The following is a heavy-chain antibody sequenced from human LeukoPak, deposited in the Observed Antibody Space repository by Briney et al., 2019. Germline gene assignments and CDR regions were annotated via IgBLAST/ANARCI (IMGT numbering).Heavy chain of an antibody. CDR3: ARVSGTTVATGLFDY. V-gene: IGHV1-18*01. J-gene: IGHJ4*02. Sequence: ASVKVSCKASGYTFTSYGISWVRQAPGQGLEWMGWISAYNGNTNYAQKLQGRVTMTTDTSTSTAYMELRSLRSDDTAVYYCARVSGTTVATGLFDYWGQGTLVTVSS. CDR2: ISAYNGNT. CDR1: GYTFTSYG. D-gene: IGHD4-23*01.